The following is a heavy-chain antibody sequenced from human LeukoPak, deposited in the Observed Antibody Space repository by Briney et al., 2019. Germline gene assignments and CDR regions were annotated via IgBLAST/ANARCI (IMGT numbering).Heavy chain of an antibody. V-gene: IGHV4-59*08. J-gene: IGHJ4*02. D-gene: IGHD1-7*01. Sequence: SETLSLTCTVSGDSMNSYYWSWIRQPPGKGLEWIGYIYYSGITNYNPSLKSRVTISVDTSKNQFSLKLSSVTAADTAVYYCARHFGTRGWPKSYFDYWGQGTMVTV. CDR3: ARHFGTRGWPKSYFDY. CDR2: IYYSGIT. CDR1: GDSMNSYY.